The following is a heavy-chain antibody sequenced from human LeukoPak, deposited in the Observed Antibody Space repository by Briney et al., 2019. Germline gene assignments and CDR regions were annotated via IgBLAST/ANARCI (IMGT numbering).Heavy chain of an antibody. J-gene: IGHJ4*02. Sequence: SASLKVSCKASRYSFTDYSIHWVRQAPGQGLEWMGRIKYTSGDTNYAQNFEGRVTMTRDTSVSRAFMELGRLRSDETGVYYCARIAYTGSSYWGQGKLVSVSS. CDR2: IKYTSGDT. CDR1: RYSFTDYS. V-gene: IGHV1-2*02. CDR3: ARIAYTGSSY. D-gene: IGHD7-27*01.